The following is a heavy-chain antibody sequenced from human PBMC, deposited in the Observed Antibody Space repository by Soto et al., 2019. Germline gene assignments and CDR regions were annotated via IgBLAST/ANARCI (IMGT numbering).Heavy chain of an antibody. CDR2: IYHSGST. CDR3: AAGYHSSGYYFFDY. V-gene: IGHV4-4*02. CDR1: GGSISSSNW. J-gene: IGHJ4*02. D-gene: IGHD3-22*01. Sequence: SETLSLTCAVSGGSISSSNWWSWVRQPPGKGLEWIGEIYHSGSTNYNPSLKSRVTISVDKSKNQFSLKLSSVTAADTAVYYCAAGYHSSGYYFFDYWGQGTLVTVSS.